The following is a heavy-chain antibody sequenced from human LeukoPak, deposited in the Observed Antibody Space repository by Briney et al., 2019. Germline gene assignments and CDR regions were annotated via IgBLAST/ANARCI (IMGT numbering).Heavy chain of an antibody. CDR2: IYYSGST. J-gene: IGHJ4*02. CDR3: ARAMVRGVMAGFDY. V-gene: IGHV4-59*01. D-gene: IGHD3-10*01. Sequence: SETLSLTCTVSGGSISSYYWSWIRQPPGKGLEWIGYIYYSGSTNYNPSLKSRVTISVDTSKNQFSLKLSSVTAADTAVYSCARAMVRGVMAGFDYWGQGTLVTVSS. CDR1: GGSISSYY.